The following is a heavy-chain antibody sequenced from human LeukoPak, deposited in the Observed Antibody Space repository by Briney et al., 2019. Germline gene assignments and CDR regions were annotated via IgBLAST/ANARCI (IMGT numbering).Heavy chain of an antibody. CDR2: ISSSGSSI. D-gene: IGHD1-26*01. CDR1: GFTFSDYY. Sequence: GGSLRLSCAASGFTFSDYYMSWIRQAPGKGLEWISYISSSGSSIQYADSVRGRFTISRDNAKTSLYLQMNSPRAEDTSVYYCARSAQWELPDYWGQGTLVTVSS. CDR3: ARSAQWELPDY. J-gene: IGHJ4*02. V-gene: IGHV3-11*04.